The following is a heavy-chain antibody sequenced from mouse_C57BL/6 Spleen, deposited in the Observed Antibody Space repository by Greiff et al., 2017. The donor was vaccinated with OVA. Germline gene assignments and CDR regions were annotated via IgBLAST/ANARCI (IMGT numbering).Heavy chain of an antibody. V-gene: IGHV1-54*01. D-gene: IGHD1-1*01. CDR2: INPGSGGT. Sequence: QVQLQQSGAELVRPGTSVKVSCKASGYAFTNYLIEWVKQRPGQGLEWIGVINPGSGGTNYNEKFKGKATLTADKSSSTAYMQHSSLTSEDSAVYFCAREGYGSNYYAMDYWGQGTSVTVSS. CDR1: GYAFTNYL. J-gene: IGHJ4*01. CDR3: AREGYGSNYYAMDY.